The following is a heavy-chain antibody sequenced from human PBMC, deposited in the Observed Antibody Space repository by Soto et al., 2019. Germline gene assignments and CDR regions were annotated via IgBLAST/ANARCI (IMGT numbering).Heavy chain of an antibody. CDR1: GGSVSSDKYL. V-gene: IGHV4-39*01. CDR3: ARHDDHRSPPLGFHI. J-gene: IGHJ3*02. Sequence: QVQLQESGPRLVKPSETLTLKCTVSGGSVSSDKYLWGWIRQPPGKGLEWVASIRYGGATYGTTSYNPSPGDRLTISLGTAANQVSLRLTSVTATDTAVYYCARHDDHRSPPLGFHIWGQGTLVTVSS. D-gene: IGHD3-10*01. CDR2: IRYGGATYGTT.